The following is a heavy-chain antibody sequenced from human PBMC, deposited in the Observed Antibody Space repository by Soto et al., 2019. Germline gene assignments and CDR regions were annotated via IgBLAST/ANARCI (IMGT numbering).Heavy chain of an antibody. CDR2: INSDGSST. CDR1: GFTFSSYW. J-gene: IGHJ4*02. Sequence: EVQLVESGGGLVQPGGSLRLSCAASGFTFSSYWMHWVRQAPGKGLVWVSHINSDGSSTSYADSVKGRFTISRDNAKNTLYLQMNSLRAEDTAVYHCARDPRRGYYDSSGYSAFDYWGQGTLVTVSS. D-gene: IGHD3-22*01. CDR3: ARDPRRGYYDSSGYSAFDY. V-gene: IGHV3-74*01.